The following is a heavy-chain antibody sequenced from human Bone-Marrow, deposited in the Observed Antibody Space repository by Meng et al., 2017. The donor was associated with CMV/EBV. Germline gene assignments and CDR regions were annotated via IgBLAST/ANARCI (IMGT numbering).Heavy chain of an antibody. V-gene: IGHV1-69*10. CDR3: ARGVAIFGVVIPGAACDI. CDR1: GGTFSSYA. J-gene: IGHJ3*02. D-gene: IGHD3-3*01. Sequence: SVKVSCKASGGTFSSYAISWVRQAPGQGLEWMGGIIPILGIANYAQKFQGRVTITADKSTSTAYMELSSLRSEDTAVYYCARGVAIFGVVIPGAACDIWGQGKMVNVAS. CDR2: IIPILGIA.